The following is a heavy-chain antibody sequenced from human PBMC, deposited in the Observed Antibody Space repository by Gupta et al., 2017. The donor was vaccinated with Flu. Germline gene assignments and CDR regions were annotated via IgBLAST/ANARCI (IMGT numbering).Heavy chain of an antibody. CDR3: AKGALGATEFDY. D-gene: IGHD1-26*01. V-gene: IGHV3-23*01. Sequence: FSSYAMSWVRQAPGKGLEWVSAISGSGGSTYYADSVKGRFTISRDNSKNTLYLQMNSLRAEDTAVYYCAKGALGATEFDYWGQGTLVTVSS. CDR2: ISGSGGST. J-gene: IGHJ4*02. CDR1: FSSYA.